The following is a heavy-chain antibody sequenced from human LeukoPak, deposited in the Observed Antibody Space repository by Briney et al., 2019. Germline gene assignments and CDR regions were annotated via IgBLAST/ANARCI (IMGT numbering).Heavy chain of an antibody. J-gene: IGHJ6*03. D-gene: IGHD3-10*01. V-gene: IGHV1-69*13. CDR1: GGTFSSYA. Sequence: ASVKVSCKASGGTFSSYAISWVRQAPAQGLEWMGGIIPIFGTANYAQKFQGRVTITADESTSTAYMELSSLRSEDTAVYYCASDYYGSGKSVDYMDVWGKGTTVTVSS. CDR2: IIPIFGTA. CDR3: ASDYYGSGKSVDYMDV.